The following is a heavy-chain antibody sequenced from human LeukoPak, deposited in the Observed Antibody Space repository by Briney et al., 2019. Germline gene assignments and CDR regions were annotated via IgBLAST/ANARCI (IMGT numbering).Heavy chain of an antibody. CDR3: AREKRFPDV. V-gene: IGHV3-30*02. CDR1: GFTFSSYG. Sequence: GGSLRHSCAVSGFTFSSYGMHWVRQAPGKGLEWVTFIRYDGSNKYYVDSVKGRFTISRDNAKNSLYLQMNSLRAEDTAVYYCAREKRFPDVWGKGTTVTVSS. D-gene: IGHD3-3*01. CDR2: IRYDGSNK. J-gene: IGHJ6*04.